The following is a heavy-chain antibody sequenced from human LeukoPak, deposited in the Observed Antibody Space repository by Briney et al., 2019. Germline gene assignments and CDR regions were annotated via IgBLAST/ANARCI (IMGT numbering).Heavy chain of an antibody. J-gene: IGHJ5*02. V-gene: IGHV4-61*02. CDR3: ARDNWNDPNWFDP. D-gene: IGHD1-1*01. CDR2: IYTSGST. CDR1: RRSISSGSYY. Sequence: SETLSLTCTHSRRSISSGSYYWSWIRQPAGKGLKKIRRIYTSGSTNYNPSLKSRVTISVDTSKNQFSLKLSSVTAADTAVYYCARDNWNDPNWFDPGGQGTLVTVSS.